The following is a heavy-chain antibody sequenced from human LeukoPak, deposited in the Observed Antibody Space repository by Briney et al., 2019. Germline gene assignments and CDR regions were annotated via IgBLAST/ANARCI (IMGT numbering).Heavy chain of an antibody. J-gene: IGHJ4*02. CDR2: IKEDGSEN. CDR1: GFTFSMYW. CDR3: ARGVDTLLWFGELLSPGEFDH. Sequence: GGSLRLSCTASGFTFSMYWMSWVRQAPGKGLEWVANIKEDGSENYYVDSVKGRFTISRDNAKNSLYLQMSSLGAEDTAVYYCARGVDTLLWFGELLSPGEFDHWGQGTLVTVSS. D-gene: IGHD3-10*01. V-gene: IGHV3-7*03.